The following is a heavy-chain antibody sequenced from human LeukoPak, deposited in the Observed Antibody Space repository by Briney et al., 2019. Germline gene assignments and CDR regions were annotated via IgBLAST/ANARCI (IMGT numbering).Heavy chain of an antibody. V-gene: IGHV3-73*01. D-gene: IGHD4-17*01. CDR3: TRLYGDYVGNWFDP. CDR1: GFTFSGSA. Sequence: GGSLRLSCAASGFTFSGSAVHWVRQASGKGLEWVGRIRSKANNYATAYAASVKGRFTLSRDDSKNTASLQMSSLKTEDTAVYYCTRLYGDYVGNWFDPWGQGTLVTVSS. J-gene: IGHJ5*02. CDR2: IRSKANNYAT.